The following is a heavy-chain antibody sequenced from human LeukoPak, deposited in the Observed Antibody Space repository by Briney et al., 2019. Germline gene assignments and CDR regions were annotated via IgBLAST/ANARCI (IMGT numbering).Heavy chain of an antibody. CDR1: GFTFSSYW. V-gene: IGHV3-7*01. CDR3: ARDKELELRGYFDY. D-gene: IGHD1-7*01. Sequence: GGSLRLSCAASGFTFSSYWMSWVRQAPGKGLEWVANIKQDGSNKYYADSVKGRFTISRDNSKNTLYLQMNSLRAEDTAVYYCARDKELELRGYFDYWGQGTLVTVSS. J-gene: IGHJ4*02. CDR2: IKQDGSNK.